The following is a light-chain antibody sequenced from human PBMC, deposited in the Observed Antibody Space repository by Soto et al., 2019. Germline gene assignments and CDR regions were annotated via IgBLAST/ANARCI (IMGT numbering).Light chain of an antibody. Sequence: QSALTQPASVSGSRGQSITISCTGTSSDVRNYKLVSWYQHHPGKAPQLMIYDDNKRPSGVSNRFSGSKSGNTAYLTISGLQVEDEAEYFCFSFTTTSTHVFGTGTKVTVL. V-gene: IGLV2-14*02. CDR1: SSDVRNYKL. J-gene: IGLJ1*01. CDR2: DDN. CDR3: FSFTTTSTHV.